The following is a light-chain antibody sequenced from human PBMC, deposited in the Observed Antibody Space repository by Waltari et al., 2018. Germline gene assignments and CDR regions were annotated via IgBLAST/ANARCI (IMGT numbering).Light chain of an antibody. CDR3: QQTYSSPYT. CDR2: AAS. Sequence: DIQMTQSPSSLSASVGDRVTVTCRASQTITTFLNWYQQRPGKAPRLLIYAASILQSGVPSRFSGSGSGTDFTLTISSLQPEEFVSYYCQQTYSSPYTFGQGTQLETK. CDR1: QTITTF. J-gene: IGKJ2*01. V-gene: IGKV1-39*01.